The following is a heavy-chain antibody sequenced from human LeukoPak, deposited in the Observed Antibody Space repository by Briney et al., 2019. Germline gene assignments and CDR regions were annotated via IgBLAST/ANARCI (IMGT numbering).Heavy chain of an antibody. Sequence: SETLSLTRILSRGSLSRYYWSWIRQPPATGLEWIGYIYSSGSTDYNPSLKSRATISLDTSNHQFSLKLTSVTAADTAVYYCARPYYYDSRIDPWGQGILVTVSS. D-gene: IGHD3-22*01. CDR2: IYSSGST. V-gene: IGHV4-59*08. CDR3: ARPYYYDSRIDP. CDR1: RGSLSRYY. J-gene: IGHJ5*02.